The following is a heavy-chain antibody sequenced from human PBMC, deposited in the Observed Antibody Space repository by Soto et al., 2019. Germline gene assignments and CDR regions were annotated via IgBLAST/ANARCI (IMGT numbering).Heavy chain of an antibody. CDR1: GYTFTNSD. D-gene: IGHD2-15*01. Sequence: QVQLVQSGAEVKKPGASVKVSCKASGYTFTNSDINWVRQAPGQGLEWMGWMNPDSGHAAYAQKLQGRVTLTTSTSTSTVYMEMRSLGSEDTAVYYCARRPHCSGGICYYGLDNWGQGTLVTVSS. J-gene: IGHJ4*02. V-gene: IGHV1-8*01. CDR3: ARRPHCSGGICYYGLDN. CDR2: MNPDSGHA.